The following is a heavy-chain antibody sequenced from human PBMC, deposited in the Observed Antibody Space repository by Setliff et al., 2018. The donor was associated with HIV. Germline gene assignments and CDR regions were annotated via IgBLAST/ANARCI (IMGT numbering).Heavy chain of an antibody. CDR3: ARVDSSTPRAVDI. Sequence: PSETLSLTCTVSGGSISNTNYYWGRIRQPPGKGLEWIGNIFHNGNTYYNATLESRVAISVDTSKRQFSLRMNSVTAADTAVYYCARVDSSTPRAVDIWGQGTMVTVSS. CDR2: IFHNGNT. D-gene: IGHD5-12*01. V-gene: IGHV4-39*01. J-gene: IGHJ3*02. CDR1: GGSISNTNYY.